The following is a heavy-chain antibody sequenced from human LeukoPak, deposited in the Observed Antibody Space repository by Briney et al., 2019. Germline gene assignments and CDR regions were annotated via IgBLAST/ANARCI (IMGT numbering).Heavy chain of an antibody. J-gene: IGHJ3*02. CDR1: GGSISSYY. CDR2: IYYSGST. D-gene: IGHD6-19*01. Sequence: SETLSLTCTVSGGSISSYYWSRIRQPPGKGLEWIGYIYYSGSTNYNPSLKSRVTISVDTSKNQFSLKLSSVTAADTAVYYCARSLAVNDAFDIWGQGTMVTVSS. CDR3: ARSLAVNDAFDI. V-gene: IGHV4-59*01.